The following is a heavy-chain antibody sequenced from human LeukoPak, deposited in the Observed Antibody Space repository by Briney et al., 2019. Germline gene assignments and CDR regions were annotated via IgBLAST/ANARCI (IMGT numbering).Heavy chain of an antibody. J-gene: IGHJ4*02. CDR1: GFTFSNAW. CDR3: TAEVDRLYRSSSGFDY. D-gene: IGHD6-13*01. CDR2: IKSKTDGGTT. Sequence: GGSLRLSCAASGFTFSNAWMGWVRQAPGKGLEWVGRIKSKTDGGTTDYAAPVKGRLTISRDDSKNTLYLQMNSLKTEDTAVYYCTAEVDRLYRSSSGFDYWGQGTLVTVSS. V-gene: IGHV3-15*01.